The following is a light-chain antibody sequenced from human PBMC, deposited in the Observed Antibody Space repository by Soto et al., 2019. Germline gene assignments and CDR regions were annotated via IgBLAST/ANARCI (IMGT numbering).Light chain of an antibody. CDR1: QNLLQSDGRTF. Sequence: DIVLTQTPLSLSVTPGQPASISCKSSQNLLQSDGRTFLYWYLQTPGQSPQLLIYEVSNRFSGVPDRFSGSGSGTDCTLKVRRVEAEDVGGYYCLQSTQLPLPFGQGTKVEI. V-gene: IGKV2D-29*02. CDR2: EVS. CDR3: LQSTQLPLP. J-gene: IGKJ1*01.